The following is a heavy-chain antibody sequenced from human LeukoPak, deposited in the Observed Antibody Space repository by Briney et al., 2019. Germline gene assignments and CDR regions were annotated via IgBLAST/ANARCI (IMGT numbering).Heavy chain of an antibody. CDR3: ARGLTITSPLDY. CDR1: GFTFNDYY. J-gene: IGHJ4*02. D-gene: IGHD3-16*01. CDR2: ISTSSTYT. V-gene: IGHV3-11*06. Sequence: GGSLRLSCAASGFTFNDYYMSWIRQAPGKGLEWVSYISTSSTYTNYADSVKGRFTISRDNAKNSLYLQMNSLRAEDTAVYYCARGLTITSPLDYWGQGTLVTVSS.